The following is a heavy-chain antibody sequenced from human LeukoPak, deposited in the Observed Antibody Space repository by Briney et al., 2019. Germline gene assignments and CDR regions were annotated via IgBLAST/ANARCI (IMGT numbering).Heavy chain of an antibody. CDR2: ISSDGNSK. Sequence: GESLRLSCAASGFSFSGYFMTWVRQAPGKGLEWIAFISSDGNSKYYADSVRGRFTISRDNAKNSLYLQMNSLRVEDTAVYYCAKAHPSRMIVVVPAALFWGQGTLVTVSS. CDR3: AKAHPSRMIVVVPAALF. CDR1: GFSFSGYF. J-gene: IGHJ4*02. V-gene: IGHV3-11*01. D-gene: IGHD2-2*01.